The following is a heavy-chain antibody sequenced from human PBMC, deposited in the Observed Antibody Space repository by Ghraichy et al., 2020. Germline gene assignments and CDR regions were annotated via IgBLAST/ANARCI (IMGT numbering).Heavy chain of an antibody. D-gene: IGHD6-6*01. CDR1: GGSISSSSYY. CDR3: ARHDRLTARWFDY. CDR2: IYYSGST. J-gene: IGHJ4*02. Sequence: SETLSLTCTVSGGSISSSSYYWGWIRQPPGKGLEWIGSIYYSGSTYYNPSLKSRVTISVDTSKNQFSLKLSSVTAADTAVYYCARHDRLTARWFDYWGQGTLVTVSS. V-gene: IGHV4-39*01.